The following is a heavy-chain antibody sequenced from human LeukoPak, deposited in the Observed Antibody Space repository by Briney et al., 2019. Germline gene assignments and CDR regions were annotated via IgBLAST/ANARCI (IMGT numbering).Heavy chain of an antibody. CDR1: GFTFSSYG. Sequence: PGGSLRLSCAASGFTFSSYGMTWVRQAPGKGLEWVSYISSSGSTIYYADSVKGRFTISRDNAKNSLYLQMNSLRAEDTAVYYCTELGITMIGGVWGKGTTVTISS. V-gene: IGHV3-48*03. CDR2: ISSSGSTI. J-gene: IGHJ6*04. CDR3: TELGITMIGGV. D-gene: IGHD3-10*02.